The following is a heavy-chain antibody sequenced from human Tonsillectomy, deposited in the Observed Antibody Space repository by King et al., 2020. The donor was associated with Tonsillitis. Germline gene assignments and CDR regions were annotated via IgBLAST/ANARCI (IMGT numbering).Heavy chain of an antibody. J-gene: IGHJ4*02. D-gene: IGHD6-19*01. V-gene: IGHV3-73*02. CDR3: TRLSSGWEGY. CDR1: GFTFSGSA. CDR2: IRSKANIYAT. Sequence: VQLVESGGGLVQPGGSLKLSCAASGFTFSGSAMHWVRQASGKGLEWVGRIRSKANIYATAYAASVKGRLTISRDDSKNTAYLQMNSLKTEDTAVYYCTRLSSGWEGYWGQGTLVTVSS.